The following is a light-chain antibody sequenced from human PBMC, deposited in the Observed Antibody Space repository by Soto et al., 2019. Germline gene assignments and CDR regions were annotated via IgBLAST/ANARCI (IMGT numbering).Light chain of an antibody. CDR1: QSVLYSSNNKNY. CDR3: QQYYSTLIT. J-gene: IGKJ5*01. CDR2: WAS. Sequence: DGEMTHSPDSLAVSLDERATINCKSSQSVLYSSNNKNYLAWYQQKPGQPPKLLIYWASTRESGVPDRFSGSGSGTDFTLTISSLQAEDVAVYYCQQYYSTLITFGQGTRLEI. V-gene: IGKV4-1*01.